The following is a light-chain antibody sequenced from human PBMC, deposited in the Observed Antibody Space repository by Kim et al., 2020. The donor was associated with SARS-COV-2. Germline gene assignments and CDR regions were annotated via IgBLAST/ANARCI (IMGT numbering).Light chain of an antibody. CDR3: QQFNVYPLS. CDR1: QGVRSA. J-gene: IGKJ4*01. Sequence: SASVGDRVTLTCRASQGVRSALAWYQQKPGQPPKLLMYDASTLHTGVPSRFSGSGSGTDFTLTISNLQPEDFANYYCQQFNVYPLSFGGGTKLEI. V-gene: IGKV1-13*02. CDR2: DAS.